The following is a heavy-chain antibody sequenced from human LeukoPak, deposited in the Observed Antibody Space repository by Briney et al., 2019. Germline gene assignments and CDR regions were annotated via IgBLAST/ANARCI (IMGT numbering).Heavy chain of an antibody. V-gene: IGHV1-69*05. CDR3: ARGDGYGYNWFDS. D-gene: IGHD5-24*01. J-gene: IGHJ5*01. CDR1: GGTFSNYA. Sequence: SVKVSCKAFGGTFSNYAITWVRQAPGQGFEWMGRIIPIFGTANYAQKFQGRVTITTDESTSTDYMELSSLRSEDTAVYYCARGDGYGYNWFDSWGQGALVTVSS. CDR2: IIPIFGTA.